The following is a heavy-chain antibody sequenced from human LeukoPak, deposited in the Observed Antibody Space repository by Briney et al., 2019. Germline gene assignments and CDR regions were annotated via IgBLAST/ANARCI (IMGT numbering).Heavy chain of an antibody. CDR2: ISGSGGNT. CDR1: GFTFSSYA. J-gene: IGHJ4*02. D-gene: IGHD1-26*01. Sequence: GGSLRLSCAASGFTFSSYAMSWVRQAPGKGLEWVSAISGSGGNTYYADSVKGRFAISRDNSKNTLYLQMNSLRAEDTAVYFCAREYRWGYSGSPQHFDYWGQGTLVTVSS. V-gene: IGHV3-23*01. CDR3: AREYRWGYSGSPQHFDY.